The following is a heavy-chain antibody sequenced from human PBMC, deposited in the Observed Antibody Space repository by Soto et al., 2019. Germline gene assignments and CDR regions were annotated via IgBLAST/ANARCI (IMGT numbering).Heavy chain of an antibody. CDR2: IWYDGRTK. J-gene: IGHJ3*01. Sequence: QVQLVESGGGVVQPGWSLRLSCAASGFTINRIGMHWVRQAPGKGLEWVAVIWYDGRTKYYADSVKGRFTISRDDSKNTVYLQMDSLRAEDTAAYYFARDLGRLGNYKNDAFDFWGQWTMVTVSS. CDR3: ARDLGRLGNYKNDAFDF. CDR1: GFTINRIG. D-gene: IGHD1-7*01. V-gene: IGHV3-33*01.